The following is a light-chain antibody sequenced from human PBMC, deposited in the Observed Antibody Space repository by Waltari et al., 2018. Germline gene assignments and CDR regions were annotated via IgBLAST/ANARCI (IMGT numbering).Light chain of an antibody. Sequence: DIQMTQSPSSLSASVGDRTTITCRASQGIASSLAWYQQKPGKVPNLLIYSASILQSGVPSRFSGSGSGTEFTLTISSLQPEDVATYYCQEYDTGPLFTFGPGTKVEIK. CDR1: QGIASS. CDR2: SAS. J-gene: IGKJ3*01. CDR3: QEYDTGPLFT. V-gene: IGKV1-27*01.